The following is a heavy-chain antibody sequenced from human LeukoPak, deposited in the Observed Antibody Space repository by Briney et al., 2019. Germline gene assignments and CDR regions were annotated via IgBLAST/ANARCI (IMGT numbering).Heavy chain of an antibody. Sequence: GASVKVSCKSSGYTFTIYYMHWVRQAPGQGLEWMGIINPSGGSTSYAQKFQGRVTMTRDTSTSTVYMELSSLRSEDTAVYYCARAASYCSRTSCPLGYWGQGTLVTVSS. CDR2: INPSGGST. D-gene: IGHD2-2*01. CDR3: ARAASYCSRTSCPLGY. V-gene: IGHV1-46*01. CDR1: GYTFTIYY. J-gene: IGHJ4*02.